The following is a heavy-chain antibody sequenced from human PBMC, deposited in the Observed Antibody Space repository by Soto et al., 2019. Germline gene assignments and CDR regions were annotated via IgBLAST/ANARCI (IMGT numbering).Heavy chain of an antibody. V-gene: IGHV4-34*01. D-gene: IGHD3-10*01. CDR1: GGSFSGYY. Sequence: QVQLQQWGAGLLKPSETLSLTCAVYGGSFSGYYWSWIRQPPGKGLEWIGEINHSGSTNYNPSLKSRVPISVDPSKNQFSLKLSSVTAADTAVYYCARGWFGDPNWFDPWGQGTLVTVSS. CDR2: INHSGST. CDR3: ARGWFGDPNWFDP. J-gene: IGHJ5*02.